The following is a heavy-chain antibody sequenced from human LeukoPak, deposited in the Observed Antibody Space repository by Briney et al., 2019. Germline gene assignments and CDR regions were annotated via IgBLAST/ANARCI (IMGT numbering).Heavy chain of an antibody. CDR1: GFTFNLYG. V-gene: IGHV3-30*03. Sequence: GGSLRLSCAPSGFTFNLYGMHWVRQAPGKGLEWVAVISYHGNNKYYADSVKGRFTISRDNSKNTLYLQMNSLRAEDTAVYYCARCPESSGYYYELDSWGQGTLVTVSS. J-gene: IGHJ4*02. D-gene: IGHD3-22*01. CDR3: ARCPESSGYYYELDS. CDR2: ISYHGNNK.